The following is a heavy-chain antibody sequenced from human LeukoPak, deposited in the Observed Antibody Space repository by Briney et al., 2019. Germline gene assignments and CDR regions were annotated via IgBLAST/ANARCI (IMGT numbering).Heavy chain of an antibody. CDR3: ARLGRSYSIY. V-gene: IGHV4-39*01. CDR2: FYHSGST. J-gene: IGHJ4*02. Sequence: SETLSLTCTVSGDSISSSIYYWGWIRQPPGKGLEWIGSFYHSGSTYYNPSLKSRVTIFVDTSNNQFSLRLSSVTAADTAIYYCARLGRSYSIYWGQGTLVTVAS. D-gene: IGHD1-26*01. CDR1: GDSISSSIYY.